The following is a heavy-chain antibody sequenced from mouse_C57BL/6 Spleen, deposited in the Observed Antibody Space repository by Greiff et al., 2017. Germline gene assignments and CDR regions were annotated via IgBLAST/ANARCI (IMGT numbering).Heavy chain of an antibody. D-gene: IGHD1-1*01. Sequence: SGPGILQPSQTLSLTCSFSGFSLSTFGMGVGWIRQPSGKGLEWLAHIWWDDDKYYNPALKSRLTISKATSKNQVFLKIAHVDTADTATYYCARIYYGSSYWYFDVWGTGTTVTVSS. CDR3: ARIYYGSSYWYFDV. CDR2: IWWDDDK. J-gene: IGHJ1*03. V-gene: IGHV8-8*01. CDR1: GFSLSTFGMG.